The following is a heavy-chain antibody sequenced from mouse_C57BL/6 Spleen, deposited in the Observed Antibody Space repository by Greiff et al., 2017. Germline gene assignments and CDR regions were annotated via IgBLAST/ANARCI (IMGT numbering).Heavy chain of an antibody. CDR2: LDPSDSYT. J-gene: IGHJ1*03. D-gene: IGHD1-1*01. V-gene: IGHV1-69*01. CDR3: ARSFYYGSSYWYFDV. Sequence: QVQLQQPGAELVMPGASVKLSCKASGYTFTSYWMHWVKQRPGQGLEWIGELDPSDSYTNYNQKFKGKSTLTVDKSSSTAYMQLNSLTSEDSAVYYCARSFYYGSSYWYFDVWGTGTTVTVSS. CDR1: GYTFTSYW.